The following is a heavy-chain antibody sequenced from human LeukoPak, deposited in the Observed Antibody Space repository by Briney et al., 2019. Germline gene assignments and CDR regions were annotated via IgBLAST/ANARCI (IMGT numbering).Heavy chain of an antibody. CDR2: IYPKSGGT. V-gene: IGHV1-2*02. D-gene: IGHD3-9*01. Sequence: ASVKVSCKASGYTLADYYIHWVRQGPGQGLEWMGWIYPKSGGTNSAQKFQGRVTMTRDTSISTAYMELSRLKFDDTAVYYCARVSTSGYRDWLDPWGQGTLVTVSS. J-gene: IGHJ5*02. CDR1: GYTLADYY. CDR3: ARVSTSGYRDWLDP.